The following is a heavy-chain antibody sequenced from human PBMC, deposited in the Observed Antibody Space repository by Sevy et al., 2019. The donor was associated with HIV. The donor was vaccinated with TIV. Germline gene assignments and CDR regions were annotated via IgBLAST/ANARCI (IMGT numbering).Heavy chain of an antibody. J-gene: IGHJ4*02. CDR1: GYTFTGYY. CDR3: MRGRGIATRDDTFLADY. Sequence: ASVKVSCKASGYTFTGYYIHWVRQAPGQGLEWMGWIHPNSGDTNSAQKFQGRVTMTRDTSIGTAFMELSRLRFDDTAMYYCMRGRGIATRDDTFLADYWGQGTLVTVSS. CDR2: IHPNSGDT. D-gene: IGHD6-6*01. V-gene: IGHV1-2*02.